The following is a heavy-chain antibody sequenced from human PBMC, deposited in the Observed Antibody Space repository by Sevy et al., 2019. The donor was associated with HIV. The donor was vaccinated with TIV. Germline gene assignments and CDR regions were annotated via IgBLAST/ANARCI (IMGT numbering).Heavy chain of an antibody. CDR3: ARWATYYYDTSGFKYFDR. V-gene: IGHV5-51*01. D-gene: IGHD3-22*01. CDR1: GYSFTSYW. CDR2: IYPAYSDI. J-gene: IGHJ5*02. Sequence: GESLKISCKGSGYSFTSYWIGWVRQIPGKGLEWMGIIYPAYSDIRYSPSFQGQVTISADKSISTAYLQWSGLKASDTAMYYCARWATYYYDTSGFKYFDRWGQGTLVTVSS.